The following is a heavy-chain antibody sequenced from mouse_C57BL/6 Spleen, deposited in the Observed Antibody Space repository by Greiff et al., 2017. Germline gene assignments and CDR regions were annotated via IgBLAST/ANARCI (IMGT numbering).Heavy chain of an antibody. D-gene: IGHD2-4*01. CDR3: ARGGLRRRYFDV. J-gene: IGHJ1*03. CDR2: INPSTGGT. CDR1: GYSFTGYY. Sequence: EVQLQQSGPELVKPGASVKISCKASGYSFTGYYMNWVKQSPEKSLEWIGEINPSTGGTTYNQKFKAKATLTVDKSSSTAYMQLKSLTSEDSAVYYCARGGLRRRYFDVWGTGTTVTVSS. V-gene: IGHV1-42*01.